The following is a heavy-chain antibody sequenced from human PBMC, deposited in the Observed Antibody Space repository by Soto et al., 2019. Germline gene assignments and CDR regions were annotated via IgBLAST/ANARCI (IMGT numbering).Heavy chain of an antibody. D-gene: IGHD2-15*01. CDR1: GYTFPSYG. CDR2: ISAYNGNT. J-gene: IGHJ3*02. Sequence: QAPLVQSGAEVKRPGASVKVSCKASGYTFPSYGFNWLRQAPGQGLEWMGWISAYNGNTNYADNLPGRVTMTTETSTNTAYMEVRSLTSDDTAVYYCATQRHLCHGGGCYSSTNGFDIWGQGTMVTVSS. CDR3: ATQRHLCHGGGCYSSTNGFDI. V-gene: IGHV1-18*01.